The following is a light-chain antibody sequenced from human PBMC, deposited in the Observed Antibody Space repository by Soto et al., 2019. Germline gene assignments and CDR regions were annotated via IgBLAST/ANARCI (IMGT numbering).Light chain of an antibody. V-gene: IGKV1-39*01. CDR1: QSINIY. CDR3: QQSYRSPYT. CDR2: AAS. J-gene: IGKJ2*01. Sequence: IQLTQSPSSLSASVGDRVTVTCRANQSINIYLNWYQQKPGKAPTLLIYAASSLQSGVPSRFSGGGSRTDFTLTISSLQTEDFATYYCQQSYRSPYTFGQGTKLEI.